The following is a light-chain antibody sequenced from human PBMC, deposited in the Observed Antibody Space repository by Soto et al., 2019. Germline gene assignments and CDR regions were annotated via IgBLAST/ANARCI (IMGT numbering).Light chain of an antibody. Sequence: ETLMTQSPATLSVSPGERATLSCRASQSVNNNFAWYQQKLGQAPRVLIYGASTRATGIPARFTGSGSGTEFILTITSLQSEDSAVYYCQEYNTWPWTFGQGTKVEFK. CDR2: GAS. J-gene: IGKJ1*01. CDR1: QSVNNN. V-gene: IGKV3-15*01. CDR3: QEYNTWPWT.